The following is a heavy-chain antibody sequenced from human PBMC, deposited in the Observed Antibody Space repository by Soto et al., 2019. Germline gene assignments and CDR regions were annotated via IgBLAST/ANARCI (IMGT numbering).Heavy chain of an antibody. CDR3: ARPHHYYDSSPLDYWYFDL. J-gene: IGHJ2*01. Sequence: GASVKVSCKASGGTFSSYPISWVRQAPGQGLEWMGGIIPIFGTANYAQKFQGRVTITADESTSTAYMELSSLRSEDTAVYYCARPHHYYDSSPLDYWYFDLWGRGTLVTVSS. CDR2: IIPIFGTA. CDR1: GGTFSSYP. D-gene: IGHD3-22*01. V-gene: IGHV1-69*13.